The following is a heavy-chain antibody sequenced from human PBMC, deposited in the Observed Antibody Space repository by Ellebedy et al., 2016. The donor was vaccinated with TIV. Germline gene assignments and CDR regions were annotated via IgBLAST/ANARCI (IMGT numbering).Heavy chain of an antibody. CDR2: IYHTGVA. Sequence: SETLSLTXTVSGTSISTTNWWSWVRQSPGKGLEWIGEIYHTGVANYNPTLKSRASISVDKSQNQFSLQLTSVTAADTAVYYCARSILSTLTSGWYRPMDVWGQGTTVAVSS. CDR3: ARSILSTLTSGWYRPMDV. V-gene: IGHV4-4*02. J-gene: IGHJ6*02. D-gene: IGHD6-19*01. CDR1: GTSISTTNW.